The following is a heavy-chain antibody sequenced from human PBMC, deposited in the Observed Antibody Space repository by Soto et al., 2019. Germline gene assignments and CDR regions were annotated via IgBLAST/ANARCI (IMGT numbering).Heavy chain of an antibody. J-gene: IGHJ4*02. CDR3: ASLAGYYDFWSGYYPPFDY. CDR1: GFTFSSYG. V-gene: IGHV3-30*03. D-gene: IGHD3-3*01. CDR2: ISYDGSNK. Sequence: GGSLRLSCAASGFTFSSYGMHWVRQAPGKGLAWVAVISYDGSNKYYADSVKGRFTISRDNSKNTLYLQMNSLRAEDTAVYYCASLAGYYDFWSGYYPPFDYWGQGTLVTVSS.